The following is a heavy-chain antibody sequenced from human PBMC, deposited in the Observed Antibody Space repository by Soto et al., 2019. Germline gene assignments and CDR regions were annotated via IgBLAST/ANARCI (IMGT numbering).Heavy chain of an antibody. CDR1: GGSISSYY. J-gene: IGHJ6*02. CDR3: ARVLWQLGNYGMDV. CDR2: IYYSGST. D-gene: IGHD6-6*01. Sequence: SETLSLTCTVSGGSISSYYWSWIRQPPGKGLEWIGYIYYSGSTNYNPSLKSRVTISVDTSKNQFSLKLSSVTAADTAVYYCARVLWQLGNYGMDVWGQGTTVTVSS. V-gene: IGHV4-59*01.